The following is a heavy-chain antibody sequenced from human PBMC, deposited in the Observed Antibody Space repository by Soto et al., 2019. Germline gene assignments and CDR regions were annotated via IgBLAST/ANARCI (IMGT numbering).Heavy chain of an antibody. Sequence: QVQLVQSGTEVKKPGSSVTVSCKASRDTFNRSTISWVRQAPGQGLEWMGGIIPIFGTVNYAQKFQGRVTITADESTSTGHMELSNLTSEDTAVYFCARELLDYFDYWAQGTLVTVSS. V-gene: IGHV1-69*01. CDR2: IIPIFGTV. D-gene: IGHD3-3*01. CDR1: RDTFNRST. CDR3: ARELLDYFDY. J-gene: IGHJ4*02.